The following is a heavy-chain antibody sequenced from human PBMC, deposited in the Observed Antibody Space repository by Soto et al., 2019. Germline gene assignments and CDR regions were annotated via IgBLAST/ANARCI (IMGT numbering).Heavy chain of an antibody. J-gene: IGHJ6*02. Sequence: ASVKVSCKASGCTFTSYAMHWVRQAPGQRLEWMGWINAGNGNTKYSQKFQGRVTITRDTSASTAYMELSSLRSEDTAVYYCARDIVATKPPRTPYYYYGMDVWGQGTTVTVSS. CDR2: INAGNGNT. D-gene: IGHD5-12*01. CDR1: GCTFTSYA. CDR3: ARDIVATKPPRTPYYYYGMDV. V-gene: IGHV1-3*01.